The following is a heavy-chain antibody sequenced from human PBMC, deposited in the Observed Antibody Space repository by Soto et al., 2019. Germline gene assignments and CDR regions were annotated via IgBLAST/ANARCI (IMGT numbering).Heavy chain of an antibody. V-gene: IGHV3-53*01. Sequence: EVQLVESGGGLIQPGGSLRLSCAVSGFTVSNNYMSWVRQAPGKGLEGVSVIYSGGYTAYGDSVKGRFTISRDNSKNTLYCKMKSLRADAAGLYLWGPHPGGGGYWGQGTLVTVSS. CDR1: GFTVSNNY. D-gene: IGHD3-16*01. CDR3: GPHPGGGGY. CDR2: IYSGGYT. J-gene: IGHJ4*02.